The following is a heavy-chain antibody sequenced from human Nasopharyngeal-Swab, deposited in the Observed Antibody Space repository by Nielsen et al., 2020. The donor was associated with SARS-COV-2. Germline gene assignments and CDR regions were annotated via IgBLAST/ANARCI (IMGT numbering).Heavy chain of an antibody. CDR2: IIPIFGTA. CDR3: ARSRARIQYDFWSGYYYYGMDV. V-gene: IGHV1-69*01. D-gene: IGHD3-3*01. J-gene: IGHJ6*02. Sequence: WARQAPGQGLEWMGGIIPIFGTANYAQKFQGRVTITADESTSTAYMELSSLRSEDTAVYYCARSRARIQYDFWSGYYYYGMDVWGQGTTVTVSS.